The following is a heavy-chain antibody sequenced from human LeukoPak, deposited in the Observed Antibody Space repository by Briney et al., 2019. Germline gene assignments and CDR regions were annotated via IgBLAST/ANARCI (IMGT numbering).Heavy chain of an antibody. CDR1: GGPHSSGSYH. D-gene: IGHD3-3*01. CDR2: VYYSGRH. CDR3: AGSHRYYDLWSGYSRAFDI. Sequence: PSDPLPLPCTVSGGPHSSGSYHGPWIRQPPGKVLESIVCVYYSGRHFFNPSLKSRVTISTDTSKNQFFLKLSSVTAADTAVYYCAGSHRYYDLWSGYSRAFDIWGQGTMATVSS. J-gene: IGHJ3*02. V-gene: IGHV4-39*01.